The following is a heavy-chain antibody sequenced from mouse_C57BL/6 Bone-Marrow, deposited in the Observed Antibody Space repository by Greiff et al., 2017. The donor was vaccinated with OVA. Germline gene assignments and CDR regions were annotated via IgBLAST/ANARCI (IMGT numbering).Heavy chain of an antibody. Sequence: EVKVEESGGGLVKPGGSLKLSCAASGFTFSDYGMHWVRQAPEKGLEWVAYISSGSSTTYYADTVKGRFTISRDNAKNTLFLQMTSLRSEDTAMYYCARHGSWYFDVWGTGTTVTVSS. CDR2: ISSGSSTT. CDR1: GFTFSDYG. V-gene: IGHV5-17*01. CDR3: ARHGSWYFDV. J-gene: IGHJ1*03. D-gene: IGHD1-1*01.